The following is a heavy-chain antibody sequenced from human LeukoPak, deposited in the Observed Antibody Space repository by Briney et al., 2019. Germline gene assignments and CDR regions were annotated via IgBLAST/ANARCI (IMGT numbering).Heavy chain of an antibody. CDR2: MNPNSGNT. CDR3: ARGIAAAGYYFDY. J-gene: IGHJ4*02. D-gene: IGHD6-13*01. V-gene: IGHV1-8*01. CDR1: GYTFTIYD. Sequence: GASVKVSFRASGYTFTIYDINWVRQATGQGLEWMGWMNPNSGNTGYAQKFQGRVTMTRNTSISTAYMELSSLRSEDTAVYYCARGIAAAGYYFDYWGQGTLVTVSS.